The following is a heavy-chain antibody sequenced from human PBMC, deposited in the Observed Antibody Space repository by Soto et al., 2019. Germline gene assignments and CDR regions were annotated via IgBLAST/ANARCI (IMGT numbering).Heavy chain of an antibody. Sequence: PSETLSLTCTVSGGSISSYYWSWIRQPPGKGLEWIGYIYYSGSTNYNPPLKSRVTISVDTSKNQFSLKLSSVTAADTAVYYCARQGKRRYYYYYYMDVWGKGTTVTVSS. CDR3: ARQGKRRYYYYYYMDV. CDR2: IYYSGST. V-gene: IGHV4-59*08. J-gene: IGHJ6*03. CDR1: GGSISSYY.